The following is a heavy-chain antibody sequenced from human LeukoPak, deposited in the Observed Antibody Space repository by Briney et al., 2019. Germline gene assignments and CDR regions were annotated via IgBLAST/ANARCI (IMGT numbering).Heavy chain of an antibody. Sequence: GGSLRLSCAASGFTFSDYYMSWIRQAPGKGLEWVSAISGSGGSTYYADSVKGRFTISRDNSKNTLYLQMNSLRAEDTAVYYCAKDSYRDVGYFDYWGQGALVTVSS. V-gene: IGHV3-23*01. CDR3: AKDSYRDVGYFDY. J-gene: IGHJ4*02. CDR2: ISGSGGST. D-gene: IGHD1-26*01. CDR1: GFTFSDYY.